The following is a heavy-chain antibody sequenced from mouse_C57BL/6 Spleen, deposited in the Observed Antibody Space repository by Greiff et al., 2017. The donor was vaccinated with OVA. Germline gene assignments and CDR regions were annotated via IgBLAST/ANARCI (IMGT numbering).Heavy chain of an antibody. CDR3: ARIYYDYPSFAY. CDR2: IWWDADK. J-gene: IGHJ3*01. V-gene: IGHV8-8*01. CDR1: GFSLSTFGMG. Sequence: QVTLKVSGPGILQPSQTLSLTCSFSGFSLSTFGMGVGWIRQPSGKGLDWLAHIWWDADKYYNPALKSRLSLSKDTSKTQVVLEIANVDTADTATYYCARIYYDYPSFAYWGQGTLVTVSA. D-gene: IGHD2-4*01.